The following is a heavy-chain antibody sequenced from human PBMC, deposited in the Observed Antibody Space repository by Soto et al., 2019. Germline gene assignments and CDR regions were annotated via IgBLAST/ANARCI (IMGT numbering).Heavy chain of an antibody. CDR2: IWYDGSNK. J-gene: IGHJ4*02. CDR1: GFTFSSYG. Sequence: QVQLVESGGGVVQPGRSLRLSCAASGFTFSSYGMHWVRQAPGKGLEWVAVIWYDGSNKYYADSVKGRFTISRDNSKNTLYLQMNSLRAEDTAVYYCARVGKQWLAFDYWGQGTLVTVSS. V-gene: IGHV3-33*01. D-gene: IGHD6-19*01. CDR3: ARVGKQWLAFDY.